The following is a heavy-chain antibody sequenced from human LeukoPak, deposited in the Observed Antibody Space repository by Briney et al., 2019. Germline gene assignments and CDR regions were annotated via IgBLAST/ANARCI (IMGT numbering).Heavy chain of an antibody. J-gene: IGHJ5*02. CDR3: ARSPSQAMYYDFWSGSIGNWFDP. CDR2: IYYSGRT. D-gene: IGHD3-3*01. CDR1: GGSISSSSYY. V-gene: IGHV4-39*01. Sequence: SETLSLTCTVSGGSISSSSYYWGWIRQPPGKGLEWIGSIYYSGRTYYNPSLKSRATISVDTSKNQFSLKLSSVTAADTAVYYCARSPSQAMYYDFWSGSIGNWFDPWGQGTLVTVSS.